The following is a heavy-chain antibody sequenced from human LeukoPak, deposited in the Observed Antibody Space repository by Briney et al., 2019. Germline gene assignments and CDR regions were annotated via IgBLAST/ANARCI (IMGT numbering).Heavy chain of an antibody. CDR3: ARGIRGSSYN. Sequence: ASVKVPCKASGYTFTSYAVHWVRQAPGQRLEWMGWINAGNGNTKYSQKFQGRVTITRDTSASTAYMELSSLTSEDTAAYYCARGIRGSSYNWGQGTLVTVSS. CDR1: GYTFTSYA. D-gene: IGHD6-13*01. J-gene: IGHJ4*02. V-gene: IGHV1-3*01. CDR2: INAGNGNT.